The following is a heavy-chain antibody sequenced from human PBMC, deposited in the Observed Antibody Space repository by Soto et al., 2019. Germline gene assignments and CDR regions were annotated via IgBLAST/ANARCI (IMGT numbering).Heavy chain of an antibody. J-gene: IGHJ4*02. Sequence: QLQESGPGLVKPSETLSLTCNVSGRSMISYYWSWIRQPAGKGLEWIGCVYTGGNTNYYPSLKSRVTMSVDTSKSQFSLNLTSVTAADTAVYYCAREGDDRHFFFDSWGQGTLVTVSS. D-gene: IGHD3-3*02. CDR2: VYTGGNT. CDR3: AREGDDRHFFFDS. V-gene: IGHV4-4*07. CDR1: GRSMISYY.